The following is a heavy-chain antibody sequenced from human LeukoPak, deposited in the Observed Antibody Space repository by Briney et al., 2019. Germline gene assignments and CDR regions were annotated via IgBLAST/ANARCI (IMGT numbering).Heavy chain of an antibody. J-gene: IGHJ4*02. CDR3: ARGPFDY. CDR2: ISSSYI. CDR1: GFTFSSYS. V-gene: IGHV3-21*01. Sequence: GGSLRLSCAASGFTFSSYSMNWVRQAPGKGLEWVSSISSSYIYYADSVKGRFTISRDNAKNSLYLQMNSLRAEDTAVYYCARGPFDYWGQGTLVTVSS. D-gene: IGHD3-10*01.